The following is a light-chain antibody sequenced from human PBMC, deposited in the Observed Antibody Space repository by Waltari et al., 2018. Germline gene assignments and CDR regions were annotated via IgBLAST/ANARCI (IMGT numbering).Light chain of an antibody. Sequence: IQLTQSPSSLSASVGDRVTITCRASQGINNYLAWYQQKPGKAPKLLIYASSTLQIGVPSRFSGSGSGTDFTLTISSLQPEDFASYYCQQLNSYQWTFGQGTKVEVK. J-gene: IGKJ1*01. CDR1: QGINNY. CDR3: QQLNSYQWT. CDR2: ASS. V-gene: IGKV1-9*01.